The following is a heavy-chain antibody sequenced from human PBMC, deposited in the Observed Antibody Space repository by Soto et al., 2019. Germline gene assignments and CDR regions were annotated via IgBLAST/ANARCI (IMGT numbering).Heavy chain of an antibody. V-gene: IGHV3-74*01. D-gene: IGHD4-17*01. CDR1: GITFSREW. CDR3: ASDPDGNGLSFFAY. CDR2: INSDGNKI. Sequence: GGSLRLSCAASGITFSREWMHWVRQAPGKGLVWVSRINSDGNKIVYADSVKGRFTISRDNAKNTLYLQMNSLRAEDTAVYYCASDPDGNGLSFFAYWAQGTLVPVSS. J-gene: IGHJ4*02.